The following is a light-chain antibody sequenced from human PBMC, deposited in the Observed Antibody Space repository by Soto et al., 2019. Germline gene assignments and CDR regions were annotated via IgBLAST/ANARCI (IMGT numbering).Light chain of an antibody. Sequence: LAQHQGILSFSSEDNESLSCSASQSVSSSYLAWYQQKTGQAPRLLIYGASSRATGIPDRFSGIESGTACTLTISRQEPEDCTVYDGQQYSRSPITFGQGTRLEIK. CDR2: GAS. CDR1: QSVSSSY. CDR3: QQYSRSPIT. J-gene: IGKJ5*01. V-gene: IGKV3-20*01.